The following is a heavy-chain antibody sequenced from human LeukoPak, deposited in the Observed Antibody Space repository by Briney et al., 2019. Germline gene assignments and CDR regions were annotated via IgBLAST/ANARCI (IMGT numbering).Heavy chain of an antibody. V-gene: IGHV1-69*05. CDR3: AREVRYCSSTSCYKNFDY. CDR1: GGTFSSYV. J-gene: IGHJ4*02. CDR2: IIPISGTA. D-gene: IGHD2-2*02. Sequence: GASVKVSCKTSGGTFSSYVISWVRQAPGQGLEWMGGIIPISGTANYAQKFQGRVTITTDESTTTAYMELSSLRSDDTAVYYCAREVRYCSSTSCYKNFDYWGQGTLVTVSS.